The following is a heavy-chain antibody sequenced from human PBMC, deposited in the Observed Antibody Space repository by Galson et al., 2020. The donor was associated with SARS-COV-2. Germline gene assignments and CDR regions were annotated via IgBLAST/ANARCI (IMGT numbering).Heavy chain of an antibody. CDR1: GGSFSDYY. J-gene: IGHJ6*03. Sequence: SETLSLTCAVYGGSFSDYYWSWIRQAPGKGLEYIGEINHSGSTKYNPSLKSRVTISVDTSKNQFSLRLCSVTAADTAVYYCARGIFGVVTIPYYYYYMDVWGKGTTVTVSS. CDR3: ARGIFGVVTIPYYYYYMDV. CDR2: INHSGST. D-gene: IGHD3-3*01. V-gene: IGHV4-34*01.